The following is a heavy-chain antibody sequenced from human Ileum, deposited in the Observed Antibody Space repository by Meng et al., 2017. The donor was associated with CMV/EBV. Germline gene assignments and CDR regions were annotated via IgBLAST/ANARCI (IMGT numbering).Heavy chain of an antibody. D-gene: IGHD2-15*01. CDR2: IYWNDVE. Sequence: HITFRESGPALVKPTQTRTLTCNFSGFSLTTDGVAVGWIRQPPGKSLEWLALIYWNDVEHYSPSLKSRLTITKDTSKDQVVLTMANMDPVDTGTYYCIYGVAIFWGQGTLVTVSS. CDR1: GFSLTTDGVA. CDR3: IYGVAIF. V-gene: IGHV2-5*04. J-gene: IGHJ4*02.